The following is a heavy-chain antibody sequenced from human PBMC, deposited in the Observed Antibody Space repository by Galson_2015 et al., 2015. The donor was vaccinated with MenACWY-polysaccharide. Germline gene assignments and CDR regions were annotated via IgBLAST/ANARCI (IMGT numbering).Heavy chain of an antibody. D-gene: IGHD1-1*01. J-gene: IGHJ5*02. Sequence: GSLRLSCAASGFTFSDTWMSWVRQAPGKGLEWVALIKSDGSQKEYMDSVKGRFAISRDNAKNSLYLQINSLRVEDTAVYYCARDPNWRNSFGPWGQGTLVTVSS. CDR2: IKSDGSQK. CDR3: ARDPNWRNSFGP. V-gene: IGHV3-7*01. CDR1: GFTFSDTW.